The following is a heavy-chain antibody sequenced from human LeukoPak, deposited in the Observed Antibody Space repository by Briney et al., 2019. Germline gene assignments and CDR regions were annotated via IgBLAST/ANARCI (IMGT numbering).Heavy chain of an antibody. CDR3: ARVKWLSSYTDYFDY. CDR1: GFTFSSYG. CDR2: IWYDGSNK. V-gene: IGHV3-33*08. Sequence: HPGGSLRLSCAAPGFTFSSYGMHWVRQAPGKGLEWVAVIWYDGSNKYYADSVKGRFTISRDNSKNTLYLQMNSLRAEDTAVYYCARVKWLSSYTDYFDYWGQGTLVTVSS. D-gene: IGHD3-22*01. J-gene: IGHJ4*02.